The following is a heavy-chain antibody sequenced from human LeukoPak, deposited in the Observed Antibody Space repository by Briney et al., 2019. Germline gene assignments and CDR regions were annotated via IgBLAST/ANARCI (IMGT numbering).Heavy chain of an antibody. CDR2: ASYDGNNK. CDR1: GFALNIHA. Sequence: GGSLRLSCVASGFALNIHAMHWVRQAPGKGLEWVAVASYDGNNKYHADSVKGRFTISRDNSKNTLYLQMKSLIGEDTAVYYCARDDPISRYMDVWGKGTTVTVSS. J-gene: IGHJ6*03. CDR3: ARDDPISRYMDV. V-gene: IGHV3-30-3*01.